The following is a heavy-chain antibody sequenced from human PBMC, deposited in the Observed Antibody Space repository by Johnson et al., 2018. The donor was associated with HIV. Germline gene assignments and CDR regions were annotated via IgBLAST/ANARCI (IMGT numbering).Heavy chain of an antibody. V-gene: IGHV3-33*05. CDR1: GFTFSSYW. J-gene: IGHJ3*02. D-gene: IGHD3-22*01. CDR2: MSYDGSNE. Sequence: QVQLVESGGGVVQPGGSLRLSCAASGFTFSSYWMSWVRQAPGKGLGWVAVMSYDGSNEHYADYVKGRFTISRDNSKNTLYLQMNSLRAEDTAVYYCARGDTMIVVVDNAFDIWGQGTMVTVFS. CDR3: ARGDTMIVVVDNAFDI.